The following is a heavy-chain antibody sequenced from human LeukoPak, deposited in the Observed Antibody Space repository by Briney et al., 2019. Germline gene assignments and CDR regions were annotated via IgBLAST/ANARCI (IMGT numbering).Heavy chain of an antibody. CDR3: ARRYGGYSNFDY. V-gene: IGHV4-4*02. Sequence: PSETLSLTCDVSGDSHDITNYWSWVRQAPGKGLEWIGEISHSGTTNYNPSLRSRVAMSLDRDNNQFSLKLSSVTAADTAVYYCARRYGGYSNFDYWGQGTLVTVSS. CDR1: GDSHDITNY. CDR2: ISHSGTT. J-gene: IGHJ4*02. D-gene: IGHD5-12*01.